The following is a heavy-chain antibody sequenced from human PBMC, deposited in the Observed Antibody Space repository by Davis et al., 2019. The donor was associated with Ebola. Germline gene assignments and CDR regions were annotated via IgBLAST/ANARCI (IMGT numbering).Heavy chain of an antibody. Sequence: SVKVSCKASGGTFSSYAISWVRQAPGQGLEWMGGIIPIFGTANYAQKFQGRVTITADKSTSTAYMELNSLRAEDTAVYYCAREGATTHDAFDIWGQGTMVTVSS. CDR2: IIPIFGTA. CDR1: GGTFSSYA. D-gene: IGHD1-26*01. J-gene: IGHJ3*02. V-gene: IGHV1-69*06. CDR3: AREGATTHDAFDI.